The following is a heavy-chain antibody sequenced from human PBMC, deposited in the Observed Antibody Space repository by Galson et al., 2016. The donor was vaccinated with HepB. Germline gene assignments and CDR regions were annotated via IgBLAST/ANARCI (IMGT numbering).Heavy chain of an antibody. V-gene: IGHV3-21*01. CDR2: ISSSSRYT. Sequence: SLRLSCAASGFTFSSHAMNWVRQAPGKGLEWVSYISSSSRYTYYADAVKGRFIISRDNAKKSLYLQMNSLRDEDTGVYYCARDAGSGYYARDAFVIWGPGTMVTVSS. CDR1: GFTFSSHA. J-gene: IGHJ3*02. D-gene: IGHD3-3*01. CDR3: ARDAGSGYYARDAFVI.